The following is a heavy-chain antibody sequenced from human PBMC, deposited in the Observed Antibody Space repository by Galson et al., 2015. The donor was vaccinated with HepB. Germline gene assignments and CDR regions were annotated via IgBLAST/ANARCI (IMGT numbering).Heavy chain of an antibody. CDR2: ISYDGRDK. CDR3: ARVHKTYCGSSSCYRGYSYYGMDV. V-gene: IGHV3-30*04. CDR1: GFTFSNYA. D-gene: IGHD2-2*01. Sequence: SLRLSCAASGFTFSNYAMHWVRQAPGKGLEWVAVISYDGRDKYYADSVKGRFTFSRDNSRNTLYLQMNSLRAEDTAVYYCARVHKTYCGSSSCYRGYSYYGMDVWGQGTTVTVSS. J-gene: IGHJ6*02.